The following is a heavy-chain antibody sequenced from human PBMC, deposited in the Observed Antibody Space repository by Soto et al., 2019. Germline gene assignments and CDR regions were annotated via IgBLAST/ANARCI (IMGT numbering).Heavy chain of an antibody. CDR3: AVAAAGTGDAYYFDY. J-gene: IGHJ4*02. V-gene: IGHV1-2*04. CDR1: GYTFTGYY. D-gene: IGHD6-13*01. CDR2: INPNSGGT. Sequence: ASVKVSCKASGYTFTGYYMHWVLQAPGQGLEWMGWINPNSGGTNYAQKFQGWVTMTRDTSISTAYMELSRLRSDDTAVYYCAVAAAGTGDAYYFDYWGQGTLVTVSS.